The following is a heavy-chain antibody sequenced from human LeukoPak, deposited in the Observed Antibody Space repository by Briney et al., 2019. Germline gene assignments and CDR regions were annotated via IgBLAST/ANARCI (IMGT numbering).Heavy chain of an antibody. V-gene: IGHV1-2*02. J-gene: IGHJ4*02. Sequence: ASVKVSCKASGYTFTGYYMHWVRQAPGQGLEWMGWINPNSGGTNYAQKFQGRVTMTRDTSISTAYMELSRLRSDDTAVYYCAREGLHSSGYYVDYWGQGTLVTVSS. CDR3: AREGLHSSGYYVDY. CDR1: GYTFTGYY. D-gene: IGHD3-22*01. CDR2: INPNSGGT.